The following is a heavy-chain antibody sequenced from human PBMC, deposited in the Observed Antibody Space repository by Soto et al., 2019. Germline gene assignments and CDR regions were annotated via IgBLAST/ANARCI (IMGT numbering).Heavy chain of an antibody. J-gene: IGHJ4*02. CDR3: ATGNGDSMLEY. CDR1: DRSSSSYDR. CDR2: MYHSGGA. Sequence: SETLSLTCVLSDRSSSSYDRWTWVRQPPGKGLEWSGKMYHSGGADYSPALKSPVTISADSSKNHYSLWLTGVTAADTAVSYCATGNGDSMLEYGGQGTQVTVSS. V-gene: IGHV4-4*02. D-gene: IGHD2-21*01.